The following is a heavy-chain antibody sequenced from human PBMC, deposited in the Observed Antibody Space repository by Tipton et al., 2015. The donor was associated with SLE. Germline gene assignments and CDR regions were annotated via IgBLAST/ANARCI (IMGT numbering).Heavy chain of an antibody. J-gene: IGHJ3*02. V-gene: IGHV3-49*03. CDR2: IRSKAYGGTT. CDR1: GFTFGDYA. CDR3: TTGPGWMPDAFDI. D-gene: IGHD2-2*01. Sequence: SLRLSCTASGFTFGDYAMSWFRQAPGKGLEWVGFIRSKAYGGTTEYAAPVKGRFTISRDDSKSIAYLQMNSLKTEDTAVYYCTTGPGWMPDAFDIWGQGTMVTVSS.